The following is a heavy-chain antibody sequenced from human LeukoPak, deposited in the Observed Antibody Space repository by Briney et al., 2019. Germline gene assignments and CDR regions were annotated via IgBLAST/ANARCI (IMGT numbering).Heavy chain of an antibody. Sequence: GGSLRLSCAASGFTFNNYAMSWVRQAPGQGLEWVSAISGGGSTHYADSVKGRFTISRDNSKNALYLQMHSLRAEDTAVYYCAKSRWETYAVRAFDIWGQGTMVTVSS. CDR1: GFTFNNYA. D-gene: IGHD1-26*01. J-gene: IGHJ3*02. V-gene: IGHV3-23*01. CDR2: ISGGGST. CDR3: AKSRWETYAVRAFDI.